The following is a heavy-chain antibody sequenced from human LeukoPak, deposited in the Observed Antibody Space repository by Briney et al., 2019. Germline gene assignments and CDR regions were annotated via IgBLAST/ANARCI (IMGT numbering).Heavy chain of an antibody. V-gene: IGHV3-30*18. CDR3: AKAVGSSGWYEGVEY. J-gene: IGHJ4*02. CDR2: ISYDGSSK. D-gene: IGHD6-19*01. Sequence: GGSLRLSCAASGFTFSSYGMHWVRQAPGKGLEWVAVISYDGSSKYYADSVKGRFTISRDNSKNTLYLQMNSLRAEDTAVYYCAKAVGSSGWYEGVEYWGQGTLVTGSS. CDR1: GFTFSSYG.